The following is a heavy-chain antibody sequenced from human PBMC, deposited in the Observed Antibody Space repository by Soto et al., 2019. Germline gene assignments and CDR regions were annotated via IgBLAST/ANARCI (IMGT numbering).Heavy chain of an antibody. J-gene: IGHJ5*02. D-gene: IGHD3-3*01. CDR3: ARGQRFSDWFDP. CDR2: VYTSGGT. V-gene: IGHV4-4*07. CDR1: GGCMSSYH. Sequence: SETLSLACTVSGGCMSSYHGTWIRQPAGKGLEWIGRVYTSGGTHYYPSLKSRVTISVDTSKNQFSLRLISVNDADTAVYYCARGQRFSDWFDPWGQGTLVTVSS.